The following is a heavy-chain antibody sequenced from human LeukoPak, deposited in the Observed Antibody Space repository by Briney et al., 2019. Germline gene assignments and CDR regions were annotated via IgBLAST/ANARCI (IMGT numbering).Heavy chain of an antibody. D-gene: IGHD5-12*01. CDR2: IKHDGSEK. J-gene: IGHJ4*02. V-gene: IGHV3-7*05. CDR3: ARVGRGYEY. CDR1: GFTFSAYW. Sequence: GGSLRLSCAASGFTFSAYWMTWVRQAPGKGLEWVANIKHDGSEKYYVDSVKGRFTISRDNAKNSLYLQMNSLRAEDTALYYCARVGRGYEYWGQGTLVTVSS.